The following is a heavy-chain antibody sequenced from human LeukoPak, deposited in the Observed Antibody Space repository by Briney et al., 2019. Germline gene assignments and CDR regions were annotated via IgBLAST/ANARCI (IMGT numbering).Heavy chain of an antibody. J-gene: IGHJ6*02. V-gene: IGHV1-2*02. CDR2: INPNSGCT. CDR3: ARVLVVSNYYYYGMDV. Sequence: ASVRVACKASGYTFTCYYMYWVRQAPGQGREWVGGINPNSGCTNYAQKFQGRVTMTRDTSLSPAYMELRRLRADDTAVYYCARVLVVSNYYYYGMDVWGQGPAVTVS. D-gene: IGHD2-8*02. CDR1: GYTFTCYY.